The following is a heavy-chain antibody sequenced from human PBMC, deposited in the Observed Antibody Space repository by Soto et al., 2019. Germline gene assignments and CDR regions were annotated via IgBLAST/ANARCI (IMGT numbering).Heavy chain of an antibody. V-gene: IGHV3-48*02. J-gene: IGHJ3*02. CDR2: ISSSSSTI. CDR3: ASPWGVRGAFDI. D-gene: IGHD3-16*01. Sequence: GSLRLSCAASGFTFSSYSMNWVRQAPGKGLEWVSYISSSSSTIYYADSVKGRFTISRDNAKNSLYLQMNSLRYEDTAVYYCASPWGVRGAFDIWGQGTMVTGSS. CDR1: GFTFSSYS.